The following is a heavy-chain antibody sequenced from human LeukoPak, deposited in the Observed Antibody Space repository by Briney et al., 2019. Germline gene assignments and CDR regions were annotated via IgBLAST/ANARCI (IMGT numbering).Heavy chain of an antibody. Sequence: GGSLRLSCAASGFTFSSYWMHWVRQAPGKGLVWVSRINSDGSSTSYADSVKGRFTISRDNSKNTLYLQMNSLRAEDTAVYYCATPSRGYSLHTAIDYWGQGTLVTVSS. V-gene: IGHV3-74*01. CDR1: GFTFSSYW. J-gene: IGHJ4*02. CDR2: INSDGSST. CDR3: ATPSRGYSLHTAIDY. D-gene: IGHD5-18*01.